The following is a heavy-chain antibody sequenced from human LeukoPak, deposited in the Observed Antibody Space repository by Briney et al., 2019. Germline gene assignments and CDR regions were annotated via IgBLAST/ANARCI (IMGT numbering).Heavy chain of an antibody. D-gene: IGHD3-3*01. CDR2: INHSGST. J-gene: IGHJ4*02. Sequence: SETLSLTCAVYGGSFSGYYWSWIRQPPGKGLEWIGEINHSGSTNYNPSLKSRVTISVDTSKNQFSLKLNSVTAADTAVYYCAREYDFWSGFDYWGQGTLVTVSS. CDR3: AREYDFWSGFDY. CDR1: GGSFSGYY. V-gene: IGHV4-34*01.